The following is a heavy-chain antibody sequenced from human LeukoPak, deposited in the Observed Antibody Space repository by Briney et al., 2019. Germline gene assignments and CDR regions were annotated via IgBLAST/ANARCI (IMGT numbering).Heavy chain of an antibody. D-gene: IGHD2-2*01. J-gene: IGHJ6*02. CDR1: GGTFSSYA. CDR2: IIPIFGTA. V-gene: IGHV1-69*13. Sequence: SVKVSCKASGGTFSSYAISWVRQAPGQGLEWMGGIIPIFGTANYAQKFQGRVTITADESTSTAYMELSSLRSEDTAVYYCARDIVVVPADHYYYGMDVWGQGTTVTVSS. CDR3: ARDIVVVPADHYYYGMDV.